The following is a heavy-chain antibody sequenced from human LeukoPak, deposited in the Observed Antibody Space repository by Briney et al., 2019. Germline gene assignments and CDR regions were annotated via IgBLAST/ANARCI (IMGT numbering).Heavy chain of an antibody. J-gene: IGHJ5*02. CDR2: IYTSENT. V-gene: IGHV4-4*07. Sequence: SETLSLXCTVSGDSISSYYWSWIRQPAGKGLEWIGRIYTSENTNYNPSLKSRVTMSVDRSKNQFSLKPSSVTAADTAVYYCARERGYCFDPWGQGTLVTVSS. D-gene: IGHD3-3*01. CDR3: ARERGYCFDP. CDR1: GDSISSYY.